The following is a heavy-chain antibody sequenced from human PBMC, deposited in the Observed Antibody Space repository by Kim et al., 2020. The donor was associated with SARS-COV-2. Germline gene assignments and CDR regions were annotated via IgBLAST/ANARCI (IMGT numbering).Heavy chain of an antibody. CDR1: GGSFSGYY. J-gene: IGHJ4*02. CDR2: INHSGST. V-gene: IGHV4-34*01. CDR3: ARGRSYYYDSSGYPPFDY. Sequence: SETLSLTCAVYGGSFSGYYWSWIRQPPGKGLEWIGEINHSGSTNYNPSLKSRVTISVDTSKNQFSLKLSSVTAADTAVYYCARGRSYYYDSSGYPPFDYWGQGTLVTVSS. D-gene: IGHD3-22*01.